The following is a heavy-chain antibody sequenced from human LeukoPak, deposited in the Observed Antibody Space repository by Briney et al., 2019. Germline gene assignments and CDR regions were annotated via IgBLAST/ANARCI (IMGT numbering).Heavy chain of an antibody. Sequence: ASVKVSCTPSGYTFTRYYLQWVPQAPGQVLEWMGWINPNSGGTNFAQGFKGRVTMTMDTSISTAYMELSSLRSDDTALYYCARAGAASAPDWFFDLWGRGTLVTVSS. J-gene: IGHJ2*01. CDR2: INPNSGGT. D-gene: IGHD6-25*01. V-gene: IGHV1-2*02. CDR1: GYTFTRYY. CDR3: ARAGAASAPDWFFDL.